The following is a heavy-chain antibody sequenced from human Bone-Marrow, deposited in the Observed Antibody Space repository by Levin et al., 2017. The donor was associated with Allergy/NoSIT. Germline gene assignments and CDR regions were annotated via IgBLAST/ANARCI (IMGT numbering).Heavy chain of an antibody. V-gene: IGHV3-33*01. D-gene: IGHD5-12*01. Sequence: PGGSLRLSCEASGFTSRTYGMHWVRQAPGKGLEWVAFIWYDDSNKYYADSVQGRFTISRDISKNTLYLDMNSLRAEDTAVYFCARTINDRTLDWYFDLWGRGTLVSVSS. CDR2: IWYDDSNK. CDR1: GFTSRTYG. CDR3: ARTINDRTLDWYFDL. J-gene: IGHJ2*01.